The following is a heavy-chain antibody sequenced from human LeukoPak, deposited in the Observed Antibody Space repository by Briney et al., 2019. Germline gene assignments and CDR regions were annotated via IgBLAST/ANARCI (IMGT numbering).Heavy chain of an antibody. J-gene: IGHJ5*02. Sequence: PGGSLRLSCAATGFTFSAFGMHWVRQAPGKGLEWVAFIRYDGSNQYYEDSVKGRFTISRDNSKNEVYLEMSRLRPEDSALYYCVKDDFCDADEAWGRGTLVTVSS. CDR2: IRYDGSNQ. CDR3: VKDDFCDADEA. V-gene: IGHV3-30*02. CDR1: GFTFSAFG. D-gene: IGHD3/OR15-3a*01.